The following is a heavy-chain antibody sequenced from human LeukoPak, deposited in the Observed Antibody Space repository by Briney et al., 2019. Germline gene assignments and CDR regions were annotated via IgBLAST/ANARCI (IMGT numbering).Heavy chain of an antibody. CDR2: ISYDGSNK. V-gene: IGHV3-30-3*01. D-gene: IGHD4-23*01. CDR1: GFTFSSYA. CDR3: ARDGASTYGGNDY. J-gene: IGHJ4*02. Sequence: GRSLRLSCAASGFTFSSYAMHWVRQAPGKGLEWVAVISYDGSNKYYADSVKGRFTISRDNSKNTLYLQMNSLRAGDTAVYYCARDGASTYGGNDYWGQGTLVTVSS.